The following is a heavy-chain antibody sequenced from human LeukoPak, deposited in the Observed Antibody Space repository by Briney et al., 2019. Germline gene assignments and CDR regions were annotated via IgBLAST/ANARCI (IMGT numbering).Heavy chain of an antibody. CDR3: VRQPHCTSAGCYAGGHRCDS. Sequence: ASVRVSCKASGYTFTAYYMHWVRQAPGQGLEWMGWINPNSGGTNYAQKFKGRVTMTRDTSISTAYMDLYRLRSDDTAVYYCVRQPHCTSAGCYAGGHRCDSWGQGILVTVSS. CDR2: INPNSGGT. D-gene: IGHD2-2*01. J-gene: IGHJ5*02. CDR1: GYTFTAYY. V-gene: IGHV1-2*02.